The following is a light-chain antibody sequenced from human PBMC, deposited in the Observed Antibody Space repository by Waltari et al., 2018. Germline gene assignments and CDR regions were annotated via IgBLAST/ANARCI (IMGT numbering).Light chain of an antibody. V-gene: IGKV1-39*01. CDR1: EDIAHY. Sequence: DIQMTQSPFSLAASVGDRVTITCRATEDIAHYVNWYQQSPGKAPKVLISSATSLQSGVPSRFSGSGSGTDFTLTISSLQPEDVATYYCQQIYNTPFTFGQGTKLQIK. J-gene: IGKJ2*01. CDR3: QQIYNTPFT. CDR2: SAT.